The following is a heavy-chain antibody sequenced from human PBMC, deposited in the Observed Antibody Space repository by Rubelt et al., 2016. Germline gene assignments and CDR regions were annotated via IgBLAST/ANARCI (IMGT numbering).Heavy chain of an antibody. D-gene: IGHD2-2*02. V-gene: IGHV4-39*01. J-gene: IGHJ2*01. Sequence: QLQLQESGPGLVKPSETLSLTCTVSGGSISSSSHYWVWIRQPLGKGLAWIGTIYYRGNTYYSPSLKSPVTIYVATSQNQLSLKRSRVTGADTAVYYCARYLGCRSTSCYTGLGYFDLWGRGTLVTVSS. CDR3: ARYLGCRSTSCYTGLGYFDL. CDR2: IYYRGNT. CDR1: GGSISSSSHY.